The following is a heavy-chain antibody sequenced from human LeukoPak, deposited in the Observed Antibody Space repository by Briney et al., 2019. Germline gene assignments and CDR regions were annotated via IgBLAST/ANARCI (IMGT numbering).Heavy chain of an antibody. D-gene: IGHD3-3*01. Sequence: SETLSLTCSVSGDSINSNYWSWMRQPPGKGLEWIGYIYYGGSTNYNPSLKSRVSMSVDTSKNQFSLKLSSVTAADTAVYYCARHAFGVVINNWFDPWGQGTLVTVSS. J-gene: IGHJ5*02. CDR2: IYYGGST. V-gene: IGHV4-59*08. CDR1: GDSINSNY. CDR3: ARHAFGVVINNWFDP.